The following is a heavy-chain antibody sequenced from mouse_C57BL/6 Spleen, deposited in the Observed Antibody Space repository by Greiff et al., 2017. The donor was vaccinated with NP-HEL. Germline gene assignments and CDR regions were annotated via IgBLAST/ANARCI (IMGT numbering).Heavy chain of an antibody. V-gene: IGHV1-69*01. CDR2: IDPSDSYT. CDR1: GYTFTSYW. D-gene: IGHD4-1*01. CDR3: ASRGWDDYAMDY. Sequence: VQLQQPGAELVMPGASVKLSCKASGYTFTSYWMHWVKQRPGQGLEWIGEIDPSDSYTNYNQKFKGKSTLTVDKSSSTAYMQLSSLTSEDSAVYYCASRGWDDYAMDYWGQGTSVTVSS. J-gene: IGHJ4*01.